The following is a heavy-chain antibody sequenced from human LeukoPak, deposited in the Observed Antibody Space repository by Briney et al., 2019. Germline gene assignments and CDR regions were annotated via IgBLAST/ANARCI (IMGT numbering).Heavy chain of an antibody. V-gene: IGHV4-34*01. J-gene: IGHJ4*02. D-gene: IGHD5-18*01. CDR1: GGSFSGYY. CDR3: ARGSTSYGSDY. Sequence: PSETLSLTCAVYGGSFSGYYWSWIRQPPGKGLEWIGEINHSGSTNYNPSLKSRVTISVDTSKNQFSLKLSSVTAADTAVYYCARGSTSYGSDYWGQGTLVTVSS. CDR2: INHSGST.